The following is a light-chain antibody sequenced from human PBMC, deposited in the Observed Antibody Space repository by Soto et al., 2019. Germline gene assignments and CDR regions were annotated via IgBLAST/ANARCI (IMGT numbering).Light chain of an antibody. CDR1: QSVSSY. J-gene: IGKJ1*01. Sequence: EIVLQKSPDTLSLSPGETFPLSCRASQSVSSYLAWYQQKPGQANRLLIYDASNRATGIPARFSGSGSGTDFTLTISSLEPEDFAVYYCQQRSNWPPTVGQGNKVDIK. V-gene: IGKV3-11*01. CDR3: QQRSNWPPT. CDR2: DAS.